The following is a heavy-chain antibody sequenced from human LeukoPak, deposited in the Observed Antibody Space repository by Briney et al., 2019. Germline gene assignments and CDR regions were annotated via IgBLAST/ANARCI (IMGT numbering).Heavy chain of an antibody. V-gene: IGHV4-4*09. J-gene: IGHJ6*04. CDR3: ARHIQHYYGSGSYLDV. D-gene: IGHD3-10*01. CDR2: IYASGST. Sequence: SETLSLTCTVSGGSISSYYWSWIRQPPGEGLEWNGYIYASGSTNYNPSLKTRVTISVDTSKNQFSLKLSSVTAADTAVYYCARHIQHYYGSGSYLDVWGKGTTVTVSS. CDR1: GGSISSYY.